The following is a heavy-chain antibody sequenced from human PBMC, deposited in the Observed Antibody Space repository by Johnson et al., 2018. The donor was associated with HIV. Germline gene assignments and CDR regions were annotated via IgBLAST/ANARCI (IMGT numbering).Heavy chain of an antibody. Sequence: VQLVESGGGLVKPGGSLRLSCAASGFTFDEHGMSWVRQAPGKGLEWVSGISGSGGSTYYADSVKGRFTISRDNSKNTLDLQMNSLTIEDTAVFYCAKTRMGGILDAFDLWGQGTMVIVS. J-gene: IGHJ3*01. D-gene: IGHD3-10*01. CDR1: GFTFDEHG. CDR2: ISGSGGST. CDR3: AKTRMGGILDAFDL. V-gene: IGHV3-23*04.